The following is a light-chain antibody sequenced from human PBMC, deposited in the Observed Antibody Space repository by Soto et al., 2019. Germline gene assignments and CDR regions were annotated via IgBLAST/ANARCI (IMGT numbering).Light chain of an antibody. CDR2: ANS. Sequence: QSVLTQPPSVSGAPGQRVTISCTGSSSNIGAGYDVHWYQQLPGTAPKLLINANSNRPSGVPDRFSGSKSGTSASLAITGLQAEDEADYYCQSYDSSLSGWVFGGGTKVTVL. CDR3: QSYDSSLSGWV. V-gene: IGLV1-40*01. J-gene: IGLJ3*02. CDR1: SSNIGAGYD.